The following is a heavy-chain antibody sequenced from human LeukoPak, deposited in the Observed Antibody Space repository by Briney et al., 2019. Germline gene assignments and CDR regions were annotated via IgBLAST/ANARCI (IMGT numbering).Heavy chain of an antibody. Sequence: GGTLRLSCAASGFTFSSYGMSWVRQAPGKGLEWVSAISGSGGSTYYADSVKGRFTISRDNSKNTLYLQMNSLRAEDTAVYYCAKVGYGDHSLYYFDYWGQGTLVTVSS. CDR1: GFTFSSYG. V-gene: IGHV3-23*01. D-gene: IGHD4-17*01. CDR3: AKVGYGDHSLYYFDY. J-gene: IGHJ4*02. CDR2: ISGSGGST.